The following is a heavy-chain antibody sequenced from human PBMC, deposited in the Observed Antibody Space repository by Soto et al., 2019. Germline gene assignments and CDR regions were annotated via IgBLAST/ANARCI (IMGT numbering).Heavy chain of an antibody. CDR3: ARHRGYCSSTSCYVEGGDFAFDY. CDR1: GGSISSSSYY. D-gene: IGHD2-2*01. Sequence: QLQLQESGPGLVKPSETLSLTCTVSGGSISSSSYYWGWIRQPPGKGLEWIGSIYYSGSTYYNPSLKSRVNIAVDTSKNQLSLKLSSVTAADTAVYYCARHRGYCSSTSCYVEGGDFAFDYWGQGTLVTVSS. CDR2: IYYSGST. V-gene: IGHV4-39*01. J-gene: IGHJ4*02.